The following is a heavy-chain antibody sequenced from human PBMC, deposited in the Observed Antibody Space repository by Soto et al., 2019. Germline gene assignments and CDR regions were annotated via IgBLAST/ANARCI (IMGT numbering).Heavy chain of an antibody. J-gene: IGHJ4*02. D-gene: IGHD6-19*01. CDR3: ASLRRAVAGFDY. V-gene: IGHV4-39*01. Sequence: SETLSLTCTVSGGSISSSSYYWGWIRQPPGKGLEWIGSIYYSGSTYYNPSLKSRVTISGDTSKNQFSLKLSSVTAADTAVYYCASLRRAVAGFDYWGQGTLVTVSS. CDR2: IYYSGST. CDR1: GGSISSSSYY.